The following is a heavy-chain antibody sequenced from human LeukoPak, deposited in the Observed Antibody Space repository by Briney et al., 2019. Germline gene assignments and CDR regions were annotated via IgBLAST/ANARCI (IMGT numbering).Heavy chain of an antibody. CDR3: ARGGGLDV. CDR1: GFTFSSYW. CDR2: INHNGNVN. D-gene: IGHD3-16*01. Sequence: GGSLRLSCAASGFTFSSYWMNWARQAPGKGLEWVASINHNGNVNYYVDSVKGRFTISGDNAKNSLYLQMSNLRAEDTAVYFCARGGGLDVWGQGTTVTVSS. V-gene: IGHV3-7*03. J-gene: IGHJ6*02.